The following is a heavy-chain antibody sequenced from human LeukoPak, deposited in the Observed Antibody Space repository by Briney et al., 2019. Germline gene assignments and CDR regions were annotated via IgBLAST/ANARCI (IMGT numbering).Heavy chain of an antibody. Sequence: GGSLRLSCAASGFTVSSNYMSWVRQAPGKGLEWVSVIYSGGSTYYTDSVKGRFTISRDNSKNTLYLQMNSLRAEDTAVYYCARVVNYGSGSYMWGQGTLVTVSS. V-gene: IGHV3-53*01. CDR1: GFTVSSNY. CDR2: IYSGGST. D-gene: IGHD3-10*01. J-gene: IGHJ4*02. CDR3: ARVVNYGSGSYM.